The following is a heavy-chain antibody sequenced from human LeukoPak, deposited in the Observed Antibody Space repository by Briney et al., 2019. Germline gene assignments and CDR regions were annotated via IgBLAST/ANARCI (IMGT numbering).Heavy chain of an antibody. CDR3: ARDGYSAHDGL. J-gene: IGHJ4*02. CDR1: GYSISSGYY. D-gene: IGHD5-12*01. CDR2: IYNSGST. V-gene: IGHV4-38-2*02. Sequence: SETLSLTCTVSGYSISSGYYWGWIRQPPGKGLEWIGSIYNSGSTYYNPSLKSRATISLDTPANQFSLKPSSVTAADTAVYYCARDGYSAHDGLWGQGTLVTVSS.